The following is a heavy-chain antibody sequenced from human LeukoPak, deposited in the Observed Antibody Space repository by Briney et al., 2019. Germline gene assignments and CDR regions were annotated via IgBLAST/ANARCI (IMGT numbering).Heavy chain of an antibody. CDR2: ISGSGGST. J-gene: IGHJ4*02. D-gene: IGHD2-15*01. Sequence: PGGTLRLSCAASGFTFSSYGMSWVRQAPGKGLEWVSAISGSGGSTYYADSVKGRFTISRDNSKNTLYLQMNSLRAEDTAVYYCAKHVGVVVVAVADYWGQGTLVTGSS. CDR1: GFTFSSYG. CDR3: AKHVGVVVVAVADY. V-gene: IGHV3-23*01.